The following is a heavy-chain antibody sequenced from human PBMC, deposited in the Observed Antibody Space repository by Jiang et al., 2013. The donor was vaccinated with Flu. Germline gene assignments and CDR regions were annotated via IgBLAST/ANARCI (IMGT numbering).Heavy chain of an antibody. CDR1: GYTFSTSG. CDR3: ARDRYNILTGSSSSP. V-gene: IGHV1-18*01. CDR2: ISAYNGHT. Sequence: GAEVKKPGASVKVSCKASGYTFSTSGITWVRQAPRQGLEWVGWISAYNGHTNYAQKFQGRVTMTTDTSTSTGYMELRSLRLDDTAVYYCARDRYNILTGSSSSPWGQGTLITASS. J-gene: IGHJ4*02. D-gene: IGHD3-9*01.